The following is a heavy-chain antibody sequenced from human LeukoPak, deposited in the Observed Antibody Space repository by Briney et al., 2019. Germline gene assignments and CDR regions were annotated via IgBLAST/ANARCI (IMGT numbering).Heavy chain of an antibody. D-gene: IGHD3-10*01. Sequence: PSETLSLTCTVSGGSISSGSYYWSWIRQPPGKGLEWIGSIYHSGSTYYNPSLKSRVTISVDTSKNQFSLKLSSVTAADTAVYYCARVEGDYYGSGSYYIFDYWGQGTLVTVSS. CDR1: GGSISSGSYY. CDR2: IYHSGST. V-gene: IGHV4-39*07. J-gene: IGHJ4*02. CDR3: ARVEGDYYGSGSYYIFDY.